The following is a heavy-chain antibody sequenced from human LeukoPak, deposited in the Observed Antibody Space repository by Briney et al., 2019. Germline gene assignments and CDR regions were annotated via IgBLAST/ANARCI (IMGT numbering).Heavy chain of an antibody. CDR2: LSHSGNS. V-gene: IGHV4-59*02. CDR1: GGSVSGYY. Sequence: SETLSLTCTVSGGSVSGYYWSWIRRPPGRGLEWIAYLSHSGNSDSNPSLTSRVTTLVDTSKNQFSLKLTSVTAADTAVYYCARARYANAWYAFDIWGHGTMVTVSS. J-gene: IGHJ3*02. D-gene: IGHD2-2*01. CDR3: ARARYANAWYAFDI.